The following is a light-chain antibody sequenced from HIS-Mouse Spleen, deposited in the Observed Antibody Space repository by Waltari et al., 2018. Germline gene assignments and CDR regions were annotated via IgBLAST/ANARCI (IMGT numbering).Light chain of an antibody. CDR3: AAWDDSLNGNYV. J-gene: IGLJ1*01. CDR1: SSNIGRNT. Sequence: QSVLTQPPSASGTPGQRVTISCSARSSNIGRNTVNWYQQLPGTAPKLLIYSNNQRPSGVPDRFSGSKSGTSASLAISGLQSEDEADYYCAAWDDSLNGNYVFGTGTKVTVL. V-gene: IGLV1-44*01. CDR2: SNN.